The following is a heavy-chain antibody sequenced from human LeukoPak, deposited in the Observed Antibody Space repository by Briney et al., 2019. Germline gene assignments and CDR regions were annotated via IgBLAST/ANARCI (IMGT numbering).Heavy chain of an antibody. Sequence: PGGSLRLSCAASGFTFSSYAMSWVRQAPGKGLEWVSAISGSGGSTYYADSVKGRFTISRDNSKNTLYLQMNSLRAEDTAVYYCARGSSSSVYYYYYMDVWGKGTTVTVSS. CDR3: ARGSSSSVYYYYYMDV. J-gene: IGHJ6*03. V-gene: IGHV3-23*01. CDR1: GFTFSSYA. CDR2: ISGSGGST. D-gene: IGHD6-6*01.